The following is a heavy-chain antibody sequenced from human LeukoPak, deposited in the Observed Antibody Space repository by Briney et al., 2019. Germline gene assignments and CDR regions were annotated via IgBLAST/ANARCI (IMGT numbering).Heavy chain of an antibody. Sequence: PGGSLRLSCAASGFTFSTYSMNWVRQAPGKGLEWISYIRSSGSALYYADSVKGRFTVSRDNAKNSLYLQMNSLRAEDTAVYYCARDESDYLFGYWGQGTLVTVSS. CDR3: ARDESDYLFGY. D-gene: IGHD2/OR15-2a*01. CDR1: GFTFSTYS. J-gene: IGHJ4*02. V-gene: IGHV3-48*04. CDR2: IRSSGSAL.